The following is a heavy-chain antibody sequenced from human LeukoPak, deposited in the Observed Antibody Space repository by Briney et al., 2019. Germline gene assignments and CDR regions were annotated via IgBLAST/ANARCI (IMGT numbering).Heavy chain of an antibody. CDR1: GGSFSGYY. D-gene: IGHD3-16*01. CDR2: INHSGST. J-gene: IGHJ3*02. Sequence: SETLSLTCAVYGGSFSGYYWSWIRQPPGKGLEWIGEINHSGSTNYNPSLKSRVTISVDTSKNQFSLKLSSVTAADTAVYYCARVRSWGSYGAFDIWGQGTMVTVSS. V-gene: IGHV4-34*01. CDR3: ARVRSWGSYGAFDI.